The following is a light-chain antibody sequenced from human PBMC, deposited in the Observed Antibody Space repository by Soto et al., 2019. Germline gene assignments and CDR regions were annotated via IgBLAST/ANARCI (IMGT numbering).Light chain of an antibody. V-gene: IGKV3-11*01. CDR3: QQRGSWPQYT. CDR2: DTT. J-gene: IGKJ4*01. Sequence: ENVLTQYPATLSLSPGERATLSCRASQSVSNYLAWYQQKPGQAPRLLIYDTTNRATGIPARFSGSGSGTDFTLTISGLEPEDFAVYYCQQRGSWPQYTFGGGTKVDIK. CDR1: QSVSNY.